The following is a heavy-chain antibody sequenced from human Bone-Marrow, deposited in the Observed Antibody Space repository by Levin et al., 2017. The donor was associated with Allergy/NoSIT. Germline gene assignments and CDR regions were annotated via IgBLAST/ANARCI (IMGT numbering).Heavy chain of an antibody. CDR1: GFSFKTYS. Sequence: LAGGSLRLSCAASGFSFKTYSMHWVRQAPGKGLEWVAVVSFDGINKFYPDSVKGRFNISRDDVKNTVFLHMSSLRPDDTAVYYCARDSEGGYYGSASSHFDYWGQGVLVTVSS. V-gene: IGHV3-30*04. D-gene: IGHD3-10*01. J-gene: IGHJ4*02. CDR3: ARDSEGGYYGSASSHFDY. CDR2: VSFDGINK.